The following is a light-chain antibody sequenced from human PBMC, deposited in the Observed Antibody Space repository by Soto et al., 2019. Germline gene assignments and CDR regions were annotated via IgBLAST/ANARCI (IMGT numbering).Light chain of an antibody. CDR2: DVS. V-gene: IGLV2-14*01. J-gene: IGLJ1*01. CDR3: TSHTRSSTYV. Sequence: QSVLTQPASVSGSPGQSITISCTGTSSDVGGYNYVSWYQQHPGKAPKLMIYDVSNRPSGVSNRFSGSKSGNTASLTISGLQAEDEADYYCTSHTRSSTYVCGTGTNVTVL. CDR1: SSDVGGYNY.